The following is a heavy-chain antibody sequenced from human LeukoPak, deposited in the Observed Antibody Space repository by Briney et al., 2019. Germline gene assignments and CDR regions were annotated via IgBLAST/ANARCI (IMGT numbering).Heavy chain of an antibody. Sequence: SETLFLTCAVSGGSISSSNWWSWVRQPPGKGLEWIGEIYHSGSTNYNPSLKSRVTISVDKSKNQFSLKLSSVTAADTAVYYCARTTTVVTPTFDYWGQGTLVTVSS. D-gene: IGHD4-23*01. J-gene: IGHJ4*02. CDR3: ARTTTVVTPTFDY. CDR2: IYHSGST. V-gene: IGHV4-4*02. CDR1: GGSISSSNW.